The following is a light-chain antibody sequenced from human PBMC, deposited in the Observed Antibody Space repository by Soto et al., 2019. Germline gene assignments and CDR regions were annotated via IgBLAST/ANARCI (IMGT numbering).Light chain of an antibody. J-gene: IGKJ5*01. Sequence: DIQITQSPASLSVSVADRFTITCRASQSINNYLNWYLQRPGQAPKLLIRSASTLQRGVPSRFSGSGSRTEFTLTIADLQPDDFGTYYCQQSLTMPITFGHGTRLETK. V-gene: IGKV1-39*01. CDR1: QSINNY. CDR3: QQSLTMPIT. CDR2: SAS.